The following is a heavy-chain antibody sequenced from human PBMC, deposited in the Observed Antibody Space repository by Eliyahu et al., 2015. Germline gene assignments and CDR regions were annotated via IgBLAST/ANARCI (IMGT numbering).Heavy chain of an antibody. CDR2: VTPKNGAT. Sequence: QVQLVQSGAEVKKPGASVKVSCKASGYTFSDYYVNWVRQAPGQGLEWMGRVTPKNGATDYAQKFQGRVTMTRDTSISTAYMELNSLRSDDTAMYYCARDCSSISCSLWGQGSLITVSS. CDR3: ARDCSSISCSL. J-gene: IGHJ4*02. V-gene: IGHV1-2*06. CDR1: GYTFSDYY. D-gene: IGHD2-2*01.